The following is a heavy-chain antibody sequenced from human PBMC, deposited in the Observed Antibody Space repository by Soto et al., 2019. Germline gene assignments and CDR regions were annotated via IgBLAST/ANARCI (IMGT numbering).Heavy chain of an antibody. CDR3: VRNSPFGSTFSGNDAIDY. CDR1: GYTFTSYD. J-gene: IGHJ4*02. CDR2: MNPNSANT. D-gene: IGHD5-12*01. Sequence: ASVKVSCKASGYTFTSYDINWVRQATGQGLEWMGWMNPNSANTGYAQKSQGRVTMTRNTSISTAYMELSSLRSEDTAVYYCVRNSPFGSTFSGNDAIDYCGQGSLVTGSS. V-gene: IGHV1-8*01.